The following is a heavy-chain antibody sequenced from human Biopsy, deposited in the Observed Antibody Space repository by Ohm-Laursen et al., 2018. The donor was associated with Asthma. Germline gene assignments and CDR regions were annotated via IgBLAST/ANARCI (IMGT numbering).Heavy chain of an antibody. J-gene: IGHJ4*02. CDR3: ARHWDWGSFFDY. Sequence: GTLSLTCTVSGGSMSSSSYYWGWIRQPPGKGLEWMGSISYPGSAYHNPSLKGRVTISVDPSKNPFSLKLSSVTAADTAVYYCARHWDWGSFFDYWGQGTPVTVSS. CDR1: GGSMSSSSYY. CDR2: ISYPGSA. V-gene: IGHV4-39*01. D-gene: IGHD7-27*01.